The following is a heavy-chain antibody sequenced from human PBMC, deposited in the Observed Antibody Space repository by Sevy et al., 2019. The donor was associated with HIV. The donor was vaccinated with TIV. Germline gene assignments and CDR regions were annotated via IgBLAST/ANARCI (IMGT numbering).Heavy chain of an antibody. CDR1: GFTFRNYV. J-gene: IGHJ3*02. D-gene: IGHD3-10*01. CDR3: AKRVAGALAALDI. CDR2: ISDGGGTT. Sequence: GGSLRLSCAASGFTFRNYVMNWVRQPPGKGLEWGSVISDGGGTTYYADSVKGRFTISRDESKSTLYLQMNSLRVEDTAVYFCAKRVAGALAALDIWGQGTMVTVSS. V-gene: IGHV3-23*01.